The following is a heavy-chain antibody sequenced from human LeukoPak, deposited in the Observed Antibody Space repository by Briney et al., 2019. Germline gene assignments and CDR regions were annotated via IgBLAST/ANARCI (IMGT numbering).Heavy chain of an antibody. V-gene: IGHV3-7*01. J-gene: IGHJ4*02. Sequence: GGSLRLSCAASGFTFSSYWMSWVRQAPGKGLEWVANIKQDGSEKYYVDSVKGRFTISRDNAKNSLYLQMNSLRAEDTAVYYCARGQGYDFSSGYFDYWGQGTLVTVSS. CDR2: IKQDGSEK. CDR3: ARGQGYDFSSGYFDY. CDR1: GFTFSSYW. D-gene: IGHD3-3*01.